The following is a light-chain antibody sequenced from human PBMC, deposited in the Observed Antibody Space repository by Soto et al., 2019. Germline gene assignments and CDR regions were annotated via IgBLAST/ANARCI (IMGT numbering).Light chain of an antibody. V-gene: IGKV3-11*01. CDR1: QSVSSY. Sequence: EIVLTQSPVTLSLSPGERATLSCRASQSVSSYLVWYQRKPGQAPRLLIYDASNRATGIPARFSGSGSGTDFPLTISSLEPEDFAVYYCQQHSNWQITFGGGTKVEIK. J-gene: IGKJ4*01. CDR2: DAS. CDR3: QQHSNWQIT.